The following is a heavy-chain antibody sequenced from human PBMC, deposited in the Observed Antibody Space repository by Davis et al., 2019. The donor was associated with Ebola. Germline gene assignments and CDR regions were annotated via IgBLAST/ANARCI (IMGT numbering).Heavy chain of an antibody. CDR1: GYTLTHYA. J-gene: IGHJ4*02. Sequence: AASVKVSCKASGYTLTHYAMNWVRQAPGQGLEWMGWINTSTGKPAYAPGFTGRFVFSLDTSANTAYLQISSLKAEDTAVYYCARDFTYYRDTRGYYFDYWGQGTQVTVAS. D-gene: IGHD3-10*01. CDR2: INTSTGKP. V-gene: IGHV7-4-1*02. CDR3: ARDFTYYRDTRGYYFDY.